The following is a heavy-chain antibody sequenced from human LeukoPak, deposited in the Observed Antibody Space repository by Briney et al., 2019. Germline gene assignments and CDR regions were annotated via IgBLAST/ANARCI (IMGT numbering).Heavy chain of an antibody. Sequence: ASVKVSCKTSGYTFTDYYVHWVRQAPGQGLEWMGWTDPKSDGTDYAQKFQGRVTMTRDTSISTAYMELNSLIYDDTAVYYCARAPGIEISAPDYWGQGTLVTVSS. D-gene: IGHD6-13*01. CDR3: ARAPGIEISAPDY. J-gene: IGHJ4*02. CDR2: TDPKSDGT. CDR1: GYTFTDYY. V-gene: IGHV1-2*02.